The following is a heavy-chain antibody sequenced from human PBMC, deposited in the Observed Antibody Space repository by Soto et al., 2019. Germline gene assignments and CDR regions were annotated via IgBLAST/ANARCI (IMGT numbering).Heavy chain of an antibody. V-gene: IGHV3-15*01. CDR1: GLTFSNAW. CDR2: IKSRKNGGTT. J-gene: IGHJ3*02. Sequence: EVQLVESGGGLVKPGGSLRLSCAASGLTFSNAWMSWVRQAPGKGLEWVGRIKSRKNGGTTDYAAAVKGRFTISRDDSKNTLFLEMNSLKIEDTAVYYCGTGDAFDISGQGTMVTVSS. CDR3: GTGDAFDI. D-gene: IGHD7-27*01.